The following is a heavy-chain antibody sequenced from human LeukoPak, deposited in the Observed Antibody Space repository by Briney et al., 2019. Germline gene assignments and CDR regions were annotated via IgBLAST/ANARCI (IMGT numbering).Heavy chain of an antibody. D-gene: IGHD3-3*01. Sequence: ASVKVSCKASGYTFTSYGISWVRQAPGQGLEWMGWISAYNGNTNYAQKLQGRVTMTTDTSTSTAYMELSSLRSEDTAVYYCARASIYNFWSGYYWNAFDIWGQGTMVTVSS. CDR2: ISAYNGNT. CDR3: ARASIYNFWSGYYWNAFDI. J-gene: IGHJ3*02. V-gene: IGHV1-18*01. CDR1: GYTFTSYG.